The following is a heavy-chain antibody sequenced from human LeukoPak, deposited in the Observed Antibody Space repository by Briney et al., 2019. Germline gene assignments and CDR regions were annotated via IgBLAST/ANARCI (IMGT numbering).Heavy chain of an antibody. CDR3: ARHKNGGTYPIDS. J-gene: IGHJ4*02. CDR2: IYYSGST. Sequence: PSETLSLTCTVSGGSISSSYYYWGWIRRPPGKGLEWIGSIYYSGSTDYNPSLKSRVTISVDTSKNQFSLKLSSVTAADTAVYYCARHKNGGTYPIDSWGQGTLVTVSS. D-gene: IGHD1-26*01. V-gene: IGHV4-39*01. CDR1: GGSISSSYYY.